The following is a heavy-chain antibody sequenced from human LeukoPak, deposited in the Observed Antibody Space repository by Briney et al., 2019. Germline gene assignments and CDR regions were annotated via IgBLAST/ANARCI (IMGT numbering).Heavy chain of an antibody. D-gene: IGHD3-10*01. CDR2: TYYRSKWYN. J-gene: IGHJ4*02. CDR1: GDSVSSNSAA. CDR3: ARRHLWFGELLYSPFDY. Sequence: SQTLSLTCAISGDSVSSNSAAWNWIRQSPSRGLGWLGRTYYRSKWYNDYAVSVKSRITINPDTSKNQFSLKLSSVTAADTAVYYCARRHLWFGELLYSPFDYWGQGTLVTVSS. V-gene: IGHV6-1*01.